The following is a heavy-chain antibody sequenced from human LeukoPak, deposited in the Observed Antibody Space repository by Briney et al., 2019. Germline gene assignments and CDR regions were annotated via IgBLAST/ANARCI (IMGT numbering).Heavy chain of an antibody. J-gene: IGHJ6*02. Sequence: GGSLRLSCAASGFTFSSYAMSWVRQAPGKGLEWVSAISGSGGSTYYADSVKGRFTISRDNSKNTLYLQMNSLRAEDTAVYYCAKDMTYSYGYAYYYYGMDVWGQGTTVTVSS. V-gene: IGHV3-23*01. CDR1: GFTFSSYA. D-gene: IGHD5-18*01. CDR2: ISGSGGST. CDR3: AKDMTYSYGYAYYYYGMDV.